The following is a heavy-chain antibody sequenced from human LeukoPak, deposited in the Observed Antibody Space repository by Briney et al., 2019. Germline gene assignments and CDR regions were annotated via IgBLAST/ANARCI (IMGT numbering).Heavy chain of an antibody. CDR1: CGSFNNYF. CDR3: AHYVSGFSVDDF. D-gene: IGHD3-10*01. Sequence: SETLSLTCAIYCGSFNNYFWCWIRQPPGMGLEWVGEINHSGSTNYNPSLKSRVTLSVDKSKNQFSLRLSSLTAADTAVYYCAHYVSGFSVDDFRGQGTLGPVS. J-gene: IGHJ4*02. V-gene: IGHV4-34*01. CDR2: INHSGST.